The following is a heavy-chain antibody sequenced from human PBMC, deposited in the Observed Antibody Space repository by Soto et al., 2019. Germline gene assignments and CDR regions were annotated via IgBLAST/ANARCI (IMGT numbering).Heavy chain of an antibody. V-gene: IGHV1-18*01. CDR1: GYTFTSYG. Sequence: ASVKVSCKASGYTFTSYGISWVRQAPGQGLEWMGWISAYNGNTNYAQKLQGRVTMTTDTSTSTAYMELRSLRSDDTAVYYCATVRRGYCSGGSCYSYYYYMDVWGKGTTVTVSS. J-gene: IGHJ6*03. CDR3: ATVRRGYCSGGSCYSYYYYMDV. CDR2: ISAYNGNT. D-gene: IGHD2-15*01.